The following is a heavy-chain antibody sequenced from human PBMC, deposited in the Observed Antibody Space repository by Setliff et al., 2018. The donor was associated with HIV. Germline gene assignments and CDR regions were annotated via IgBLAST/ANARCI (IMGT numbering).Heavy chain of an antibody. Sequence: SETLSLTCTVSGGSLIGSSFQSTWIRQTPGKGLEWIADIAYSGTTMYTNYNPSLESRVIVSEDTSRDQFFLKLTSVTADDTAIYYCARGPPFAYWGQGLLVTVSS. CDR3: ARGPPFAY. J-gene: IGHJ4*02. CDR1: GGSLIGSSFQ. V-gene: IGHV4-39*07. CDR2: IAYSGTTMYT.